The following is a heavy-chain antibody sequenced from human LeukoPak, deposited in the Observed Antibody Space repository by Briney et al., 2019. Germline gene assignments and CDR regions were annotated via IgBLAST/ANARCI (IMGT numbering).Heavy chain of an antibody. J-gene: IGHJ5*02. CDR2: IYYSGST. V-gene: IGHV4-59*08. Sequence: PSETLSLTCTVSGGSISSYYWSWIRQPPGKGLEWIGYIYYSGSTNYNPSLKSRVTISVDTSKNQFSLKPSSVTAADTAVYYCARHERDGYNFPWGQGTLVTVSS. CDR3: ARHERDGYNFP. CDR1: GGSISSYY. D-gene: IGHD5-24*01.